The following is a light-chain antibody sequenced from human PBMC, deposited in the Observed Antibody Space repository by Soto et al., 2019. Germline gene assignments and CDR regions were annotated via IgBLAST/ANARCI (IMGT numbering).Light chain of an antibody. CDR2: DAS. V-gene: IGKV3-11*01. J-gene: IGKJ2*01. CDR1: QSVSSY. Sequence: EIVLTQSPATLSLSPGERATLSCRASQSVSSYLAWYQQKPGQAPRLLIYDASNRATGIPARFRGSGSGTDFTRTISSLEPEDFAVYYCQQRSNWPTFGQGTKLEI. CDR3: QQRSNWPT.